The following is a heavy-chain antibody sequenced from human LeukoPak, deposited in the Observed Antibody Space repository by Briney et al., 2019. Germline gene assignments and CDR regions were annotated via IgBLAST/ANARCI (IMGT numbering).Heavy chain of an antibody. Sequence: PSETLSLTCAVYGGSFSGYCWSWIRQPPGKGLEWIGEINHSGSTNYNPSLKSRVTISVDTSKNQFSLKLSSVTAADTAVYYCARGPYYYDSSGPFDYWGQGTLVTVSS. D-gene: IGHD3-22*01. CDR2: INHSGST. CDR1: GGSFSGYC. J-gene: IGHJ4*02. V-gene: IGHV4-34*01. CDR3: ARGPYYYDSSGPFDY.